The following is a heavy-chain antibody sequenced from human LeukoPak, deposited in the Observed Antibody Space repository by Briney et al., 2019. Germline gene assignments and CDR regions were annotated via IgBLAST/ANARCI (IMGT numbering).Heavy chain of an antibody. CDR1: GDSISSYY. CDR2: IYYSGST. V-gene: IGHV4-59*01. D-gene: IGHD3-3*01. CDR3: ASRSSIWSGYQDTLYYFDS. J-gene: IGHJ4*02. Sequence: SETLSLTCTVSGDSISSYYWSWIRQPPGKRLEWIGHIYYSGSTNYNPSLKSRVTISVDTSKNQFSLKLSSVTAADTAVYYCASRSSIWSGYQDTLYYFDSWGQGTLVTVSS.